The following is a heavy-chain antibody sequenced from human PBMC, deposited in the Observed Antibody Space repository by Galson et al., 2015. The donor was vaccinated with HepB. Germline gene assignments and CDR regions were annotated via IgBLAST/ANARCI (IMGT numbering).Heavy chain of an antibody. D-gene: IGHD3-22*01. CDR3: ATLDGDSSGSLDAFDI. Sequence: SVKVSCKASGGTFSSYAISWVRQAPGQGLEWMGRIIPILGIANYAQKFQGRVTITADKSTSTAYMELSSLRSEDTAVYYCATLDGDSSGSLDAFDIWGQGTMVTVSS. V-gene: IGHV1-69*04. J-gene: IGHJ3*02. CDR1: GGTFSSYA. CDR2: IIPILGIA.